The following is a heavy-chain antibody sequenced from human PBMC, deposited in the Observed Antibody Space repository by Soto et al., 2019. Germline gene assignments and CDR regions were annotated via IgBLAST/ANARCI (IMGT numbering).Heavy chain of an antibody. CDR3: ARPGAVTMIVVVITGGAFDI. CDR2: ISGSGGST. D-gene: IGHD3-22*01. Sequence: GGSLRLSCAASGVTFSSYAMSWARQAPGKGLEWVSAISGSGGSTYYADSVKGRFTTSRDNSKNTLYLQMNSLRAEDTAVYYCARPGAVTMIVVVITGGAFDIWGQGTMVTVSS. CDR1: GVTFSSYA. J-gene: IGHJ3*02. V-gene: IGHV3-23*01.